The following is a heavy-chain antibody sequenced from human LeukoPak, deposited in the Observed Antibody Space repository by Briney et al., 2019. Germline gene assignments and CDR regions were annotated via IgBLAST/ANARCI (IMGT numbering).Heavy chain of an antibody. D-gene: IGHD3-16*02. CDR3: ARDGTVIYAFDI. Sequence: PSETLSLTCAVYGGSFSGYYWSWIRQPPGKGLEWIGEINHSGSTNYNPSLKSRVTISVDTSKNQFSLKLSSVTAADTAVYYCARDGTVIYAFDIWGQGTMVTVSS. J-gene: IGHJ3*02. CDR1: GGSFSGYY. CDR2: INHSGST. V-gene: IGHV4-34*01.